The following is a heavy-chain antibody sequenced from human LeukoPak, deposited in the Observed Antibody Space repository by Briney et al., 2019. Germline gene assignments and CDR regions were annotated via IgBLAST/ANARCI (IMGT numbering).Heavy chain of an antibody. V-gene: IGHV3-7*03. CDR1: GFTFSNYW. Sequence: GGSLRLSCAASGFTFSNYWMTWVRQAPGKGLEWVANINRDGSERYYVDSVKGRFTISRDDAKSSLYLQMNSLRAEDTAVYYCAFTFGGVIAPSSGAAFDIWGQGTMVTVSS. J-gene: IGHJ3*02. CDR2: INRDGSER. CDR3: AFTFGGVIAPSSGAAFDI. D-gene: IGHD3-16*02.